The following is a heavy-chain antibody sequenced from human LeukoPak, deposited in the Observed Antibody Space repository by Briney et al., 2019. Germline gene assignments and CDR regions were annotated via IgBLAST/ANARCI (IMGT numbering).Heavy chain of an antibody. V-gene: IGHV1-2*02. CDR2: INPNSGGT. J-gene: IGHJ4*02. D-gene: IGHD6-13*01. CDR1: GYTFTGYY. CDR3: ARSTTSGSSCLRY. Sequence: ASVKVSCKASGYTFTGYYMHWVRQAPGQGLEWMGWINPNSGGTNYAQKFQGRVTMTRDTSISTAYMELSRLRSDDTAVYYCARSTTSGSSCLRYWGQGTLVTVSS.